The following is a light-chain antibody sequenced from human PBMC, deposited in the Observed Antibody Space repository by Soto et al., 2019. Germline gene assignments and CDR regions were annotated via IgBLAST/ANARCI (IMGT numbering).Light chain of an antibody. J-gene: IGKJ1*01. CDR3: QPYARWWT. CDR2: GAS. V-gene: IGKV3D-15*01. CDR1: QSIGSN. Sequence: EIVMTQSPATLSVSPGERATLSCRASQSIGSNLAWYQQKPGQAPRLLIYGASTRATGIPARFSGSGSGTEFPLTTSSLRSEDLAFYYRQPYARWWTFGQGTKVEIK.